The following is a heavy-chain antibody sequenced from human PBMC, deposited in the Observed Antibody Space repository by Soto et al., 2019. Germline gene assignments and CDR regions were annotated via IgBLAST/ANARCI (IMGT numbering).Heavy chain of an antibody. CDR1: GFTFSSYW. CDR3: ARAGMAVSGHNWFDP. Sequence: GGSLRLSCAASGFTFSSYWMHWVRQAPGKGLVWVSRINSDGSTTSYADSVKGRFTISRDNAKNTLYLQMNSLRGEDTAVYYCARAGMAVSGHNWFDPWGQGTLVTVSS. CDR2: INSDGSTT. V-gene: IGHV3-74*01. D-gene: IGHD6-19*01. J-gene: IGHJ5*02.